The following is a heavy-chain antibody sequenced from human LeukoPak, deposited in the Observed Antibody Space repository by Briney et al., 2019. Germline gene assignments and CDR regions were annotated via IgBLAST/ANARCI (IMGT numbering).Heavy chain of an antibody. V-gene: IGHV1-18*01. CDR2: ISAYNGNT. Sequence: GASVKVSCKASGYTFTSYGISWVRQAPGQGLEWMGWISAYNGNTNYAQKLQGRVTMTTDTSTSTAYMELRSLRSDDTAVYYCARGPAKLLWFGELFMDVWGKGTTVTIPS. J-gene: IGHJ6*04. D-gene: IGHD3-10*01. CDR3: ARGPAKLLWFGELFMDV. CDR1: GYTFTSYG.